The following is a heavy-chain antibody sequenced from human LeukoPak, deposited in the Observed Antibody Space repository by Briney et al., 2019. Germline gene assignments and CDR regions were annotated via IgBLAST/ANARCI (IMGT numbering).Heavy chain of an antibody. D-gene: IGHD3-22*01. CDR1: GFTFSSYA. CDR2: ISYDGSNK. V-gene: IGHV3-30-3*01. J-gene: IGHJ3*02. CDR3: ATDPGGDSSGWETFDI. Sequence: GRSLRLSCAASGFTFSSYAMHWVRQAPGKGLEWVAVISYDGSNKYYADSVKGRFTISRDNAKNSLYLQMNSLRAEDTAVYYCATDPGGDSSGWETFDIWGQGTMVTVSS.